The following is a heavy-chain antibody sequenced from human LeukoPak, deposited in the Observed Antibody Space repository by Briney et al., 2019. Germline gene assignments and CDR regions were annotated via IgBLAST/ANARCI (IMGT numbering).Heavy chain of an antibody. Sequence: SETLSLTCTVSGGSINHYHWNWIRQPPGKGLEWIGYIYYSGSTNYNPSLKSRVTISVDTSNNQFSLKLNSVTAADTAVYYCARARDGYNFYFDYWSQGTLVTVSS. V-gene: IGHV4-59*01. CDR1: GGSINHYH. CDR3: ARARDGYNFYFDY. CDR2: IYYSGST. J-gene: IGHJ4*02. D-gene: IGHD5-24*01.